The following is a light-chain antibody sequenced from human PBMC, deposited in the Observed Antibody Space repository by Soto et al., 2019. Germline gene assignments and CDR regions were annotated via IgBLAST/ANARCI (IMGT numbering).Light chain of an antibody. CDR3: SSYISRSRV. V-gene: IGLV2-14*01. Sequence: QSALTQLPSVSGSPGQSITISCTGTSSDVGGYNYVSWYQQHPGKAPKLMIYEVSNRPSGVSNRFSGSKSGNTASLTISGLQAEDEADYYCSSYISRSRVLGTGTKVTVL. CDR2: EVS. CDR1: SSDVGGYNY. J-gene: IGLJ1*01.